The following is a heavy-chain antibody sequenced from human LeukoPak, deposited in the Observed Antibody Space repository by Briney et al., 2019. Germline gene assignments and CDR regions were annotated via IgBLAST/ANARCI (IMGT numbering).Heavy chain of an antibody. CDR3: TRVGYNSGDY. CDR1: GFNFRGSA. CDR2: IRSQVNSYAT. D-gene: IGHD1-1*01. J-gene: IGHJ4*02. Sequence: GGSLRPSCTASGFNFRGSAMHWVRQAPGKGLEWVCRIRSQVNSYATAYRTSVKGRFTISRYDSKSTAYLQMNSLKTEDTAVYYCTRVGYNSGDYWGQGTLVTVSS. V-gene: IGHV3-73*01.